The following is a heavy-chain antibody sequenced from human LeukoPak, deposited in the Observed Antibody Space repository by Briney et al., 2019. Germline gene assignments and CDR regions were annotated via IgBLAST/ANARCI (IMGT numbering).Heavy chain of an antibody. CDR3: AKDSSSWYDLSNFDY. CDR1: GFTFSSYA. CDR2: IRCSGGST. J-gene: IGHJ4*02. Sequence: PGGSLRLSCAASGFTFSSYAMSWVRQAPGKGLEWVSSIRCSGGSTYYADSVKGRFTISRDNSKNTLYLQMNSLRAEDTAVYYCAKDSSSWYDLSNFDYWGQGTLITVSS. D-gene: IGHD6-13*01. V-gene: IGHV3-23*01.